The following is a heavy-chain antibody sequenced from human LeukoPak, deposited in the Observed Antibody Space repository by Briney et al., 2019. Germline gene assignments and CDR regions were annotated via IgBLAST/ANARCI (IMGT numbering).Heavy chain of an antibody. Sequence: PSETLSLTCTVSGGSIRNHYWTWNRQPPGKGLEWIAYVYYTGTTYFNPSLKSRVTISVDTSKNQFSLKLSSVTAADTAIYYCTSWGFVTLTGHGLDYWGQGALVTVSP. J-gene: IGHJ4*02. CDR3: TSWGFVTLTGHGLDY. CDR1: GGSIRNHY. D-gene: IGHD3-9*01. CDR2: VYYTGTT. V-gene: IGHV4-59*11.